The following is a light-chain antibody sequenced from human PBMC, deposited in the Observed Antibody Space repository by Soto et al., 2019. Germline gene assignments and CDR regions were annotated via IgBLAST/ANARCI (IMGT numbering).Light chain of an antibody. CDR3: QQSYNTRYT. CDR2: SAS. CDR1: RSVSTY. J-gene: IGKJ2*01. V-gene: IGKV1-39*01. Sequence: DIQMTQSPFSLSASVGDRVTITCRSSRSVSTYLHWYQQKPGKAPKLLIYSASILQGGVPSRFSGSGSGTDFTLAISGLQDEDFATYYGQQSYNTRYTFGQGTKLEMK.